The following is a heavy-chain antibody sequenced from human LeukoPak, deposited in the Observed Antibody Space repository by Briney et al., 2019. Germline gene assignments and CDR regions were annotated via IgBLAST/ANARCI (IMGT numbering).Heavy chain of an antibody. V-gene: IGHV3-11*03. CDR3: ARAIGRGPGGHFDY. D-gene: IGHD3-10*01. Sequence: PGGSLRLSCVVSGIKLSNYGMSWVRQAPGKGPEWVSYINNDGSYTNYVDSVKGRFTVSRDDAKNLLFLHMNSLRADDTAVYYCARAIGRGPGGHFDYWGQGTLVTVSS. J-gene: IGHJ4*02. CDR1: GIKLSNYG. CDR2: INNDGSYT.